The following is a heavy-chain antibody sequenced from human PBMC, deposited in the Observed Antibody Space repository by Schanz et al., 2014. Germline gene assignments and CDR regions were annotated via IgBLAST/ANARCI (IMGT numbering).Heavy chain of an antibody. Sequence: QVQLQESGPGLVKPSQTLSLTCTVSGGSVSSGGDYWSWIRQHPGKGLEWIGFISYSGSTYYNPSLKSQVTISVDRSKNQFPLRLDSVTAADTAVYYCAVREKPYGPFASWGQGALVTVSS. V-gene: IGHV4-31*09. CDR1: GGSVSSGGDY. CDR2: ISYSGST. D-gene: IGHD3-10*01. CDR3: AVREKPYGPFAS. J-gene: IGHJ4*02.